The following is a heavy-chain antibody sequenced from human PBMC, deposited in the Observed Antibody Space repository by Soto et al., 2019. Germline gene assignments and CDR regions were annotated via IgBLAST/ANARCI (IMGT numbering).Heavy chain of an antibody. CDR2: VHGDGGYT. Sequence: RRWVRQAPGKGLEYVSGVHGDGGYTYYANSVKGRFSVSRDNSKNTLYLQMGSLTSEDMAIYYCARGHYGPDYWGQGTLATVSS. D-gene: IGHD4-17*01. J-gene: IGHJ4*02. V-gene: IGHV3-64*01. CDR3: ARGHYGPDY.